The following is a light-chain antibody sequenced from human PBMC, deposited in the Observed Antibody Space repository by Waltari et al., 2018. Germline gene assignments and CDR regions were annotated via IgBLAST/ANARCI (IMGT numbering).Light chain of an antibody. Sequence: EIVLTQSPATLPSSPGDRATLSCRASQSVGTSLAWYQQKPGQDPRIRIWDASNRARGTPARFSGSGSGTDFTLTISGLEPEDFAVYYCQQRSNWPPELTFGGGTKVEIK. V-gene: IGKV3-11*01. CDR2: DAS. CDR1: QSVGTS. CDR3: QQRSNWPPELT. J-gene: IGKJ4*01.